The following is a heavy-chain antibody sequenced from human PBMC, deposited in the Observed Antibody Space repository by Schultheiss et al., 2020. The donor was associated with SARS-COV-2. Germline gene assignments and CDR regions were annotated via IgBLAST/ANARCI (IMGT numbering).Heavy chain of an antibody. J-gene: IGHJ4*02. CDR1: GFTFSSYA. Sequence: GGSLRLSCAASGFTFSSYAMHWVRQAPGKGLEWVSAISGSGGSTYYADSVKGRFTISRDNSKNTLYLQMNSLRAEDTAVYYCARDGSYSSSPRHWGQGTLVTVSS. CDR2: ISGSGGST. V-gene: IGHV3-23*01. D-gene: IGHD6-13*01. CDR3: ARDGSYSSSPRH.